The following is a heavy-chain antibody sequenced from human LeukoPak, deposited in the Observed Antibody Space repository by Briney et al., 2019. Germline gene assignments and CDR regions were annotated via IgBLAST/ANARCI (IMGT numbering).Heavy chain of an antibody. CDR3: ARDRTVVTPRGPFDY. CDR1: GFTFSSYE. V-gene: IGHV3-48*03. D-gene: IGHD4-23*01. Sequence: PGGSLRLSCAASGFTFSSYEMNWVRQAPGKGLEWVSYISSSGSTIYYADSVKGRFTISRDNAKNSLYLQMNSLRAEDTAVYYCARDRTVVTPRGPFDYWGQGTLVTVSS. J-gene: IGHJ4*02. CDR2: ISSSGSTI.